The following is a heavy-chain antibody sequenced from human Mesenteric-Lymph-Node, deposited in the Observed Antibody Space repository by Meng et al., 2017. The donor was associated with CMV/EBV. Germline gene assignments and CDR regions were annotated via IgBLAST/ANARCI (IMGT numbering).Heavy chain of an antibody. D-gene: IGHD2-2*03. CDR2: ISSSSSYI. CDR3: ARDTHGYCSSTSCSDAFDI. V-gene: IGHV3-21*01. CDR1: GFTFSYYS. Sequence: GESLKISCAASGFTFSYYSMNWVRQAPGKGLEWVSSISSSSSYIYYADSVKGRFTISRDNAKNSLYLQMNSLRAEDTAVYYCARDTHGYCSSTSCSDAFDIWGQGTMVTVSS. J-gene: IGHJ3*02.